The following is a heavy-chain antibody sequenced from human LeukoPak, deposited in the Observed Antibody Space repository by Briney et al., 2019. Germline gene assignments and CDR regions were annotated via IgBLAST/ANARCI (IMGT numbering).Heavy chain of an antibody. CDR3: AADGTD. CDR1: GYTFTGYY. Sequence: ASVKVSCKASGYTFTGYYMHWVRQAPGQGLEWMGGIIPRLGTTKYIEKFQGRITITTDESTTTAYMELTSLRSEDTAVYYCAADGTDWGQGTLVTVSS. CDR2: IIPRLGTT. J-gene: IGHJ4*02. V-gene: IGHV1-69*16.